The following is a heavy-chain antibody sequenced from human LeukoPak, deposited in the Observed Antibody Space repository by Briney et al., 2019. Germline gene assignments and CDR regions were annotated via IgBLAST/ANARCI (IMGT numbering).Heavy chain of an antibody. V-gene: IGHV1-2*02. CDR3: ARASGSYWWFDS. Sequence: ASVKVSCKASGYTFTGYYMHWVRQAPGQGLEWMGWINPNSGGTNYAQKFQGSVTMTRDTSISTVYMELSRLRSDDTAVYYCARASGSYWWFDSWGQGTLVTVSS. D-gene: IGHD1-26*01. CDR2: INPNSGGT. J-gene: IGHJ5*01. CDR1: GYTFTGYY.